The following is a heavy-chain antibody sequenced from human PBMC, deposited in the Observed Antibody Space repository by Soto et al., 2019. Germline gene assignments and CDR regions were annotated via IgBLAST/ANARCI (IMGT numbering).Heavy chain of an antibody. CDR3: ARGQPLWKLFDY. Sequence: SSETLSLTCTVSGGSISSGGYYWSWIRQHPGKGLEWIGYIYYSGSTYYNPSLKSRVTISVDTSKNQFSLKLSSVTAADTAVYYCARGQPLWKLFDYWGQGTLVTVSS. CDR1: GGSISSGGYY. J-gene: IGHJ4*02. CDR2: IYYSGST. V-gene: IGHV4-31*03. D-gene: IGHD1-1*01.